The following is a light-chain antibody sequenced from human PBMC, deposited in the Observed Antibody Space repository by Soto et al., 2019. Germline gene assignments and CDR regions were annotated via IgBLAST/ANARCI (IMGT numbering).Light chain of an antibody. CDR1: QSVSSN. CDR2: GAS. J-gene: IGKJ4*01. Sequence: EIVMTQSPATLSVSPGERATLSCRASQSVSSNLAWYQLKPGQAPRLLIYGASTRATGIPARFSGSGSGTELTLTISSLQSEDFAVYYCQQYNKWPLTFGGGTKVEIK. CDR3: QQYNKWPLT. V-gene: IGKV3-15*01.